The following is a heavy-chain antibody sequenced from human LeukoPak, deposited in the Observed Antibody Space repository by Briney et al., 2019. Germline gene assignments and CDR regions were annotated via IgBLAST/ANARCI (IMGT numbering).Heavy chain of an antibody. J-gene: IGHJ5*02. Sequence: GGSLRLSCAASGFTFSSYSMNWVRQAPGKGLEWVSYISGGSSSIYYADSVKGRFTISRDNAKNSLYLQLNSLRAEDTAVYYCARSLVVGATYPYHWGQGTLVTVSS. V-gene: IGHV3-48*01. D-gene: IGHD1-26*01. CDR2: ISGGSSSI. CDR3: ARSLVVGATYPYH. CDR1: GFTFSSYS.